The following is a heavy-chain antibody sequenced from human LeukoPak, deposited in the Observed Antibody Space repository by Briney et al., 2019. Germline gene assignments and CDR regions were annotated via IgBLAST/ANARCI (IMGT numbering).Heavy chain of an antibody. D-gene: IGHD3-9*01. CDR1: GFTFSSYA. Sequence: GGSLRLSCAASGFTFSSYAMHWVRQAPGKGLEWVAVISYDGSNKYYADSVKGRFTISRDNSKNTLYLQMNSLRAGDTTVYYCARSYDILTGEFDYWGQGTLVTVSS. CDR3: ARSYDILTGEFDY. J-gene: IGHJ4*02. CDR2: ISYDGSNK. V-gene: IGHV3-30-3*01.